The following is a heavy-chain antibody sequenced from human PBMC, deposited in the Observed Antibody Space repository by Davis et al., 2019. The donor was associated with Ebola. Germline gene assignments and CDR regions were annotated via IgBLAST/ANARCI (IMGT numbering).Heavy chain of an antibody. D-gene: IGHD1-26*01. CDR2: ISWNSGSI. CDR1: GFTFDDYA. V-gene: IGHV3-9*01. J-gene: IGHJ4*02. CDR3: AKDFATIVGGYFDY. Sequence: PGGSLRLSCAASGFTFDDYAMHWVRQAPGKGLEWVSGISWNSGSIGYADSVKGRFTISRDNSKNTLYLQMNSLRAEDTAVYYCAKDFATIVGGYFDYWGQGTLVTVSS.